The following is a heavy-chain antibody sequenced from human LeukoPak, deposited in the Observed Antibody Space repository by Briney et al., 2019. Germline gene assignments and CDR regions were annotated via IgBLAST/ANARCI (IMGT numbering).Heavy chain of an antibody. D-gene: IGHD2-21*01. CDR3: ARLFRAGGDY. J-gene: IGHJ4*02. V-gene: IGHV3-21*06. Sequence: GGSLRLSCAASGFTFSGYSMNWIRQAPGKGLEWVSSISSISGHIYYADSVKGRFTISRDNAKNSLYLQMNSLRDEDTAVYYCARLFRAGGDYWGQGTLVTVSS. CDR1: GFTFSGYS. CDR2: ISSISGHI.